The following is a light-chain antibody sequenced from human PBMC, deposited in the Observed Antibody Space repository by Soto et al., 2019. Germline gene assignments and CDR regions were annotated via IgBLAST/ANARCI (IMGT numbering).Light chain of an antibody. Sequence: DLQMTQSPSSLSASVGDRVTITCRTSQSISIYLNWYQQIPGKAPKLLIYAASTLQSGVPSRFSGSGSGTDFTLTISSLQPEDFATYYCQQLNSYPITFGQGTRLEI. V-gene: IGKV1-39*01. CDR1: QSISIY. CDR3: QQLNSYPIT. CDR2: AAS. J-gene: IGKJ5*01.